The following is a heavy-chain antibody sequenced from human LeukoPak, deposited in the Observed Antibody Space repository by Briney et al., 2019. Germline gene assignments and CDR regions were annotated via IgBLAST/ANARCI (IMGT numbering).Heavy chain of an antibody. CDR3: ARRYCSSTSCYYFDY. V-gene: IGHV4-59*01. D-gene: IGHD2-2*01. CDR2: IYYSGIT. CDR1: GGSISDYY. Sequence: PSETLSLTCTVSGGSISDYYWSWIRQPPGKGLEWVGRIYYSGITNYNPSLKSRVTISVDTSTNQFSLKLKSVTAADTAVYYCARRYCSSTSCYYFDYWGQGTLVTVSS. J-gene: IGHJ4*02.